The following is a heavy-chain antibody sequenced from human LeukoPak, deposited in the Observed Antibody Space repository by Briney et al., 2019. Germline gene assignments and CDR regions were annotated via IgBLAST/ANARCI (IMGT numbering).Heavy chain of an antibody. CDR3: ARESDGGGYRFDY. V-gene: IGHV3-30*04. J-gene: IGHJ4*02. CDR1: GFTFSSYA. D-gene: IGHD3-22*01. CDR2: ISYDGSNK. Sequence: GGSLRLSCAASGFTFSSYAMHWVRQAPGKGLEWVAVISYDGSNKYYADSVKGRFTVSRDNAKNSLYLQMNTLTIEDTAVYYCARESDGGGYRFDYWGQGSLVTVSS.